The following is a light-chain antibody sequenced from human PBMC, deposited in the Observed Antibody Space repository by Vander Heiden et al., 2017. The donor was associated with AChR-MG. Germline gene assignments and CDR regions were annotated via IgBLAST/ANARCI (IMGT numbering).Light chain of an antibody. CDR2: GVS. Sequence: QSPTPQPPSASASPGQSVTTSSTGTSRDVGGYNYLHWSQQPPGQATYLMIYGVSERPSGVPDRVSGSKSSNAATLTVSGLQAEDEADYYCTSYACSNNPRVFGGGTKLTVL. CDR1: SRDVGGYNY. CDR3: TSYACSNNPRV. J-gene: IGLJ3*02. V-gene: IGLV2-8*01.